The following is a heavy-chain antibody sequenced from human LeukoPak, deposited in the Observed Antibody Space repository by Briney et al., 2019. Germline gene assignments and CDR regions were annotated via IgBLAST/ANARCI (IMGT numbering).Heavy chain of an antibody. CDR2: ISYGGSNK. CDR1: GFTFSSYA. J-gene: IGHJ5*02. D-gene: IGHD3-22*01. Sequence: GGSLRLSCAASGFTFSSYAMHWVRQAPGKGLEWVAVISYGGSNKYYADSVKGRFTISRDNSKNTLYLQMNSLRAEDTAVYYCARVTNYDSSGYSSWGQGTLVTVSS. CDR3: ARVTNYDSSGYSS. V-gene: IGHV3-30-3*01.